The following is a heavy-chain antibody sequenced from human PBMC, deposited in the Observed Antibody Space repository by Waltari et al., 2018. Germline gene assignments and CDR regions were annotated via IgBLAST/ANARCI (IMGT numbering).Heavy chain of an antibody. J-gene: IGHJ3*02. CDR2: IYSGGST. D-gene: IGHD2-21*01. Sequence: EVQLVETGGGLIQPGGSLRLSCSASGFTVSSNYLSWVRQPPGTGLEWVSVIYSGGSTDYADAVKGGFTISRDKSKNTRYIQMNSLRAEDTAVYYWARDMAPCGGDCYSAFDIWGQGTMVTVSS. V-gene: IGHV3-53*02. CDR3: ARDMAPCGGDCYSAFDI. CDR1: GFTVSSNY.